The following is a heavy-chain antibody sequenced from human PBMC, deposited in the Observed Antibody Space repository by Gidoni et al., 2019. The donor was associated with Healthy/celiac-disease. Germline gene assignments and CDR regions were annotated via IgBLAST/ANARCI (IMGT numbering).Heavy chain of an antibody. CDR3: ARVLTTVTGYYYYYGMDV. Sequence: EVQLVESGGGLVQPGGSLRLSCAASGFTFSSYSMNWVRQSPGKGLEWVSYISSSSSTIYYADSVKGRFTISRDNAKNSLYLQMNSLRAEDTAVYYCARVLTTVTGYYYYYGMDVWGQGTTVTVSS. CDR1: GFTFSSYS. CDR2: ISSSSSTI. D-gene: IGHD4-4*01. J-gene: IGHJ6*02. V-gene: IGHV3-48*01.